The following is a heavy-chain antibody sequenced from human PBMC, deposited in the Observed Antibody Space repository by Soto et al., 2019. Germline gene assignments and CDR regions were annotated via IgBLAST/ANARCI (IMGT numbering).Heavy chain of an antibody. V-gene: IGHV3-23*01. J-gene: IGHJ4*02. Sequence: EVQLLESGGDLLQPGGSLRLSCAASGLTFSNYAMSWVRQSPGKGLEWVSSISVGGDSTFYAASVRGRFTISRDNSKNTLYLQMNSLRAEDTAIYYGASPGINVPIAYWGQGTLLTVSS. CDR2: ISVGGDST. CDR3: ASPGINVPIAY. CDR1: GLTFSNYA. D-gene: IGHD1-20*01.